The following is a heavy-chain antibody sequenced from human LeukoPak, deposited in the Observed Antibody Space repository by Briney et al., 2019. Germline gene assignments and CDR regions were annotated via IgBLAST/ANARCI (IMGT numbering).Heavy chain of an antibody. V-gene: IGHV3-23*01. D-gene: IGHD3-10*01. CDR2: ISASGGST. CDR3: ARAAMVRGVRAPVGY. CDR1: GFTFSTYA. J-gene: IGHJ4*02. Sequence: GGSLRLSCAASGFTFSTYAMNWVRQAPGKGLEWVSAISASGGSTYYADSVKGRFTITRDNAKNSLYLQMNSLRAEDTAVYYCARAAMVRGVRAPVGYWGQGTLVTVSS.